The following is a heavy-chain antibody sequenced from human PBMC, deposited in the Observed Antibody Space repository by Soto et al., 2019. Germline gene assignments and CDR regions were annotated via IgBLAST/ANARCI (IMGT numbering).Heavy chain of an antibody. CDR2: IDPSDSYT. V-gene: IGHV5-10-1*01. CDR1: GYSFTSYW. Sequence: GESLKISCKGSGYSFTSYWISWVRQMPGKGLEWMGRIDPSDSYTNYSPSFQGHVTISADKSISTAYLQWSSLKASDTAMYYCARSGYCTNGVCYGWGVWEIDYWGQGTLVTVSS. J-gene: IGHJ4*02. D-gene: IGHD2-8*01. CDR3: ARSGYCTNGVCYGWGVWEIDY.